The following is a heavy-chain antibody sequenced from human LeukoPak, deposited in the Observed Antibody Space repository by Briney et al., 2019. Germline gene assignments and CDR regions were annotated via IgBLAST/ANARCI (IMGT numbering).Heavy chain of an antibody. D-gene: IGHD3-16*02. V-gene: IGHV1-69*13. CDR3: ARGFPYRAAFHYYYYMDV. CDR2: IIPIFGTA. Sequence: ASVKVSCKASGYTFTSYGISWVRQAPGQGLEWMGGIIPIFGTANYAQKFQGRVTITADESTSTAYMELSSLRSEDTAVYYCARGFPYRAAFHYYYYMDVWGKGTTVTVSS. CDR1: GYTFTSYG. J-gene: IGHJ6*03.